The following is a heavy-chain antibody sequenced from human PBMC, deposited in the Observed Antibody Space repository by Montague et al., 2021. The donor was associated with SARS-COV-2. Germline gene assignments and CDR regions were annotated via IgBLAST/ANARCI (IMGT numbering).Heavy chain of an antibody. Sequence: SETLSLTCTVSGDSISSFYWNWIRQPAGKGLEWIGRIYASGGTNYNPSPKSRVTMSVDTSKNQFSLKLNSVTVADTAVYYCGRGVVAATSVGDCWGRGTLVTVSS. J-gene: IGHJ4*02. CDR2: IYASGGT. D-gene: IGHD2-15*01. V-gene: IGHV4-4*07. CDR3: GRGVVAATSVGDC. CDR1: GDSISSFY.